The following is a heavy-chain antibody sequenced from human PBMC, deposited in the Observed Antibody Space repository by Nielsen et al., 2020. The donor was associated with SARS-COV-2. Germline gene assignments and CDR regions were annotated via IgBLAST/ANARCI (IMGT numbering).Heavy chain of an antibody. Sequence: SETLSLTCTVSGGSISSSYYWSWIRQPPGKGLEWIGYIYYSGSTNYNPSLKSRVTISVDTSKNQFSLKLSSVTAADTAVYYCARELNSGSYYPWFDPWGQGTLVTVSS. CDR3: ARELNSGSYYPWFDP. D-gene: IGHD1-26*01. V-gene: IGHV4-61*01. CDR1: GGSISSSYY. CDR2: IYYSGST. J-gene: IGHJ5*02.